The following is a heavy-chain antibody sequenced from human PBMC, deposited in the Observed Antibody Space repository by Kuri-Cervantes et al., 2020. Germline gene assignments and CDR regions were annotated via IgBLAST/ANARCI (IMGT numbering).Heavy chain of an antibody. CDR2: IYYSGST. J-gene: IGHJ4*02. CDR1: GGSISSYY. CDR3: ARVHLGLFDY. D-gene: IGHD7-27*01. V-gene: IGHV4-59*06. Sequence: SETLSLTCTVSGGSISSYYWSWIRQPPGKGLEWIGYIYYSGSTYYNPSLKSRVTISVDTSKNQFSLKLSSVTAADTAVYYCARVHLGLFDYWGQGTLVTAP.